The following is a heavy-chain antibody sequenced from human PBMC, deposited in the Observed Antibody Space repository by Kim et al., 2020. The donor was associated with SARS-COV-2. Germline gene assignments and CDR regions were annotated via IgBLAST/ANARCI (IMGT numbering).Heavy chain of an antibody. D-gene: IGHD2-21*01. J-gene: IGHJ3*01. CDR1: GFTFSYSA. CDR2: ISSNVNGNEK. Sequence: GGSLRLSCGASGFTFSYSAMHWVRRASGKGLEWVGRISSNVNGNEKAYSVTVRGRFTISRDDTTIKAHLQMNSVKTEDTADYYRTRIPGPPLGFCYAFD. V-gene: IGHV3-73*01. CDR3: TRIPGPPLGFCYAFD.